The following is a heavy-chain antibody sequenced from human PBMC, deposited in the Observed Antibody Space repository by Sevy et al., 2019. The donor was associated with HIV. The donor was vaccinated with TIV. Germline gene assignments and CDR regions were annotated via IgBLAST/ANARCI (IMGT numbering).Heavy chain of an antibody. CDR2: ISYDGFKT. Sequence: GGSLRLSCAASGFTFSTYGMHWVRQAPGKGLEWVAVISYDGFKTYYADSVRGRFTFSRDNSKNTLFLQVSSLRAEDTAVYYCARGRVGATTSYYFDYWGQGTLVTVSS. V-gene: IGHV3-30*03. J-gene: IGHJ4*02. CDR1: GFTFSTYG. D-gene: IGHD1-26*01. CDR3: ARGRVGATTSYYFDY.